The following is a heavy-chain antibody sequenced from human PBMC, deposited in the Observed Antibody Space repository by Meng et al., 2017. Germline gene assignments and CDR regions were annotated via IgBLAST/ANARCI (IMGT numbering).Heavy chain of an antibody. Sequence: ASVKVSCKASGYTFTDYYIHWVRQAPGQGLEWMGRINPKSGGTNYAQKFQGRVTMTRDTSISTAYMELNRLRSDDTAMYYCATRDTMTPPRTTGSLGYWGQGTLVTVSS. J-gene: IGHJ4*02. V-gene: IGHV1-2*06. CDR1: GYTFTDYY. CDR2: INPKSGGT. CDR3: ATRDTMTPPRTTGSLGY. D-gene: IGHD1-1*01.